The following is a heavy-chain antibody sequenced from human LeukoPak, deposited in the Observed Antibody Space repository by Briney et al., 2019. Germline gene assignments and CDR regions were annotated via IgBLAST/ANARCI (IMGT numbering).Heavy chain of an antibody. D-gene: IGHD2-15*01. Sequence: ASVKVSCKASGYTFTSYYMHWVRQAPGQGLEWMGIINPSGGSTSYAQKFQGRVTMTRDTSTSTVYMELSSLRSEDTAVYYCARARCSGGSCYVRDAFDIWGQGTMATVSS. J-gene: IGHJ3*02. V-gene: IGHV1-46*01. CDR1: GYTFTSYY. CDR3: ARARCSGGSCYVRDAFDI. CDR2: INPSGGST.